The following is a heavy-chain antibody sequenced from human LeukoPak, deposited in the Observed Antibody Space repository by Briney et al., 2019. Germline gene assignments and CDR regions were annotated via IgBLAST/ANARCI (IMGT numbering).Heavy chain of an antibody. CDR2: ISWNSGFI. CDR1: GFTFDDYA. Sequence: PGGSLRLSCAASGFTFDDYAMHWVRQAPGKGLEWVSGISWNSGFIGYADSVKGRFTISRDNAKNSLYLQMNSLRAEDTAVYYCARDQPGSLVVITLFDYWGQGTLVTVSS. V-gene: IGHV3-9*01. CDR3: ARDQPGSLVVITLFDY. D-gene: IGHD3-22*01. J-gene: IGHJ4*02.